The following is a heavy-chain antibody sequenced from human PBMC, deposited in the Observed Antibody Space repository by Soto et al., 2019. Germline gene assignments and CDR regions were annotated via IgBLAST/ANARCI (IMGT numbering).Heavy chain of an antibody. CDR1: GFTFSSYA. CDR2: ISGNSGKT. J-gene: IGHJ4*01. D-gene: IGHD2-8*01. CDR3: AKLGFVLMELYYFHQ. Sequence: GESLKISCTASGFTFSSYAMSWVRQAPGKELEWVSTISGNSGKTNYAESVKGRFSISRDNSKNTVHLQLDSLRAEDTTVYFCAKLGFVLMELYYFHQWGHGTLVTVSS. V-gene: IGHV3-23*01.